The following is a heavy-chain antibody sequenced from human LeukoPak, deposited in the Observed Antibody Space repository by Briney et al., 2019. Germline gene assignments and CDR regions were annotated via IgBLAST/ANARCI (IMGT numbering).Heavy chain of an antibody. CDR1: GFTFSNYA. CDR3: MKLPTMIIVIDTDFEY. J-gene: IGHJ4*02. D-gene: IGHD2-21*01. CDR2: ISGSGGST. V-gene: IGHV3-23*01. Sequence: GGSLRLSCAASGFTFSNYAMSWVRQAPGKGLEWVSVISGSGGSTYYVDSVQGRFTISRDNSKNTLHLQMNNVRAEDTALYYCMKLPTMIIVIDTDFEYWGQGAQVTVSS.